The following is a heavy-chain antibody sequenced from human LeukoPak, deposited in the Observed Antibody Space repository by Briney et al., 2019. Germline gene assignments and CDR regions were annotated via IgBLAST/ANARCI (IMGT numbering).Heavy chain of an antibody. CDR2: ISAYNGNT. V-gene: IGHV1-18*01. CDR3: AREVSISYYYMFDY. J-gene: IGHJ4*02. CDR1: GYTFTSFG. D-gene: IGHD3-22*01. Sequence: ASVKVSCKASGYTFTSFGISWVRQAPGQALEWMGWISAYNGNTNYAQKFQDRVTMTTHTSMSTAYMELRSLRSDDTAVYYCAREVSISYYYMFDYWGQGTLVTVSS.